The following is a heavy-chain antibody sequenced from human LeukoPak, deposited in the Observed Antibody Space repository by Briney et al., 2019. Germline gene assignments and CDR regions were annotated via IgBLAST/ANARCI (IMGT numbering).Heavy chain of an antibody. CDR2: FDPGAGET. CDR1: GYTLSKLS. CDR3: ATGIQLSPAASFYFDY. J-gene: IGHJ4*02. V-gene: IGHV1-24*01. Sequence: ASVKVSCKVSGYTLSKLSMHWVRQAPGKGLEWMGGFDPGAGETIYAQRFQGRLTVTEDISTDTANMELSSLRSEDTAVYYCATGIQLSPAASFYFDYWGQGTLVTVSP. D-gene: IGHD5-18*01.